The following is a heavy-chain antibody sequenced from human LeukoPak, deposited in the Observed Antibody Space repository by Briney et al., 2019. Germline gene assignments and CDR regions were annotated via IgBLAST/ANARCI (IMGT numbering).Heavy chain of an antibody. V-gene: IGHV4-38-2*01. D-gene: IGHD3-3*01. CDR1: GDSISSGYY. CDR2: IYHSGST. J-gene: IGHJ6*03. Sequence: PSETLSLTCAVSGDSISSGYYWGWIRQPTGKGLEWTGSIYHSGSTYYNPSLKSRVTISVDTSKNQFSLKLSSVTAADTAVYYSARVRGFTIFGVACQDYYYMVVWGKGTTVTVSS. CDR3: ARVRGFTIFGVACQDYYYMVV.